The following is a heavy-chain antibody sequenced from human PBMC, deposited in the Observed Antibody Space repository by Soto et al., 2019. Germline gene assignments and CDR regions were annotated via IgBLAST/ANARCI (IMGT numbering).Heavy chain of an antibody. Sequence: GGSLRLSCAASGFTFSSYEMNWVRQAPGKGLEWVSYISSSGSTIYYADSVKGRFTVSRDNAKNSLYLQMNSLRAEDTAVYYCAREDTAMANDYWGQGTLVTV. CDR2: ISSSGSTI. CDR1: GFTFSSYE. D-gene: IGHD5-18*01. J-gene: IGHJ4*02. CDR3: AREDTAMANDY. V-gene: IGHV3-48*03.